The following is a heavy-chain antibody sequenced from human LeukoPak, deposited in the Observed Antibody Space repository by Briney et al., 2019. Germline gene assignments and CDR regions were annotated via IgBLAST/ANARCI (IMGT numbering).Heavy chain of an antibody. CDR1: GGSISSYY. CDR3: ARGQLAFSWFDP. Sequence: SETLSLTCTVSGGSISSYYWSWIRQPAGKGLEWIGRIYTSGSTNHNPSLKSRVTMSVDTSTNQFSLKLSSVTAADTAVYYCARGQLAFSWFDPWGQGTLVTVSS. V-gene: IGHV4-4*07. CDR2: IYTSGST. D-gene: IGHD1-1*01. J-gene: IGHJ5*02.